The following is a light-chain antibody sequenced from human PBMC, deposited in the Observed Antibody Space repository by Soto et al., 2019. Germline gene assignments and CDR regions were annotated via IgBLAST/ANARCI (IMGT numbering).Light chain of an antibody. CDR3: QQYNKWPGT. V-gene: IGKV3-15*01. Sequence: EIVMTQSPATLSVSPGERATLSCRASETINSNLAWYQHKPGQAPRLFIYGASNRATGIPVRFSGSGSGTEFTLTISSLQSEDFAVYYCQQYNKWPGTFGQGTKVDIK. CDR1: ETINSN. J-gene: IGKJ1*01. CDR2: GAS.